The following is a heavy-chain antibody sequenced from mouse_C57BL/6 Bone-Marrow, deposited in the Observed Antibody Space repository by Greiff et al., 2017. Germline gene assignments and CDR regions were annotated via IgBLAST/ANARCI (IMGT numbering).Heavy chain of an antibody. Sequence: VQLQQPGAELVMPGASVKLSCKASGYTFTSYWMHWVKQRPGQGLEWIGEIDPSDSYTNYNQKFKGKSTLTVDKSSSTAYMQLSSLTSEDSAVYYCARERTAQAFAYGGQGTLVTVAA. CDR1: GYTFTSYW. J-gene: IGHJ3*01. CDR2: IDPSDSYT. CDR3: ARERTAQAFAY. V-gene: IGHV1-69*01. D-gene: IGHD3-2*02.